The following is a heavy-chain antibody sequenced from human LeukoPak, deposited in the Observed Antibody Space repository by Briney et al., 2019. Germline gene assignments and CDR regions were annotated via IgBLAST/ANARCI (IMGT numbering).Heavy chain of an antibody. V-gene: IGHV3-7*05. CDR1: GFSFNTHW. CDR3: AIGGGGHPYYFDY. CDR2: IKEDGSEK. D-gene: IGHD3-3*01. J-gene: IGHJ4*02. Sequence: GGSLRLSCAASGFSFNTHWMTWARQAPGKGLEWVANIKEDGSEKNYVDSAKGRFTISRDNAKNSVYLQMNSLRAEDTAVYYCAIGGGGHPYYFDYWGQGTLATVSS.